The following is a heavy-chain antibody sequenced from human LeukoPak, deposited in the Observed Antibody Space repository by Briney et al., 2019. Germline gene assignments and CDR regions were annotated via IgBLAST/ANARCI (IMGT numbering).Heavy chain of an antibody. CDR1: GASISSGDHY. Sequence: SVTLSLICSVSGASISSGDHYWGWIRQPPGKGLEWIGNIYSSGSTYYTSSLKSRVTITIDTSMNQFSLRLKSVTAADTAGYYCARLSTTYRYGLDYYYMDVWGKGTTVTVSS. J-gene: IGHJ6*03. D-gene: IGHD5-18*01. V-gene: IGHV4-39*01. CDR2: IYSSGST. CDR3: ARLSTTYRYGLDYYYMDV.